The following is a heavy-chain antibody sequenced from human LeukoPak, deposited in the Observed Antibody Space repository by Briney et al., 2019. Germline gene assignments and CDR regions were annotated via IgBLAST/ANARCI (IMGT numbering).Heavy chain of an antibody. V-gene: IGHV4-39*07. Sequence: SETLSLTCTVSGGSISSSSNYWGWIRQPPGKGLEWIGSIYYSGSTYYNPSLKSRVTISVDTSKNQFSLKLSSVTAADTAVYYCARDPMVRGVIYYYYGMDVWGQGTTVTVSS. CDR1: GGSISSSSNY. CDR2: IYYSGST. D-gene: IGHD3-10*01. J-gene: IGHJ6*02. CDR3: ARDPMVRGVIYYYYGMDV.